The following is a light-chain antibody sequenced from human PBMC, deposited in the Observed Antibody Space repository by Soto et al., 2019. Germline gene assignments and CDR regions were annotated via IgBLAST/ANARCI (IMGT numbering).Light chain of an antibody. J-gene: IGLJ1*01. CDR3: AAWDDSLNGYV. V-gene: IGLV1-44*01. CDR2: SNN. Sequence: QSVLTQPPSASGTPGQRVTISCPGSSSNIGSNAVNWYQQLPGTAPKLLIYSNNQRPSGVPDRFSGSKSGTSASLAISGLQSEDEAVYYCAAWDDSLNGYVFGTGTKVTGL. CDR1: SSNIGSNA.